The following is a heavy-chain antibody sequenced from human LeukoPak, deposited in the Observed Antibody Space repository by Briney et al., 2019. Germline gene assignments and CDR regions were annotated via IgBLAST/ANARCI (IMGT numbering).Heavy chain of an antibody. V-gene: IGHV3-23*01. Sequence: GGSLRLSCAASGFTFSSYAMSWVRQAPGKGLEWVSAISGSGGSTYYADSVKGRFTISRDNSKNTLYLQMNSLRAEDTAVYYCARASESYYYMDVWAKGPRSPSP. CDR2: ISGSGGST. CDR1: GFTFSSYA. CDR3: ARASESYYYMDV. J-gene: IGHJ6*03.